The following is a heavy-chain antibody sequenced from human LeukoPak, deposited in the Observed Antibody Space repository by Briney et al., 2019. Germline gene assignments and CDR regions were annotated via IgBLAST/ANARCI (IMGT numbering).Heavy chain of an antibody. CDR2: IYYSGST. D-gene: IGHD2-2*01. Sequence: SETLSLTCTVSGGSISSYYWSWIRQPPGKGLEWIGYIYYSGSTNYNPSLKSRVTISVDTSKNQFSLKLSSVTAAGTAVYYCASLGYCSSTSCLALDYWGQGTLVTVSS. V-gene: IGHV4-59*01. J-gene: IGHJ4*02. CDR3: ASLGYCSSTSCLALDY. CDR1: GGSISSYY.